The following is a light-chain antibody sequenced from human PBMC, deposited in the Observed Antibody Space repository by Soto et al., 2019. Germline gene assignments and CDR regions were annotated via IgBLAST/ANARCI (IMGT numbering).Light chain of an antibody. V-gene: IGKV1-9*01. Sequence: DIPLTQSPSFLSASVGDRVTITCRASQGISSYLAWYQQKPGKAPKLLIYAASTLQSGVPSRFSGSGSGTAFTPTISSLQHEDFATYYCQQLNSYPITFGGGTKVEIK. J-gene: IGKJ4*01. CDR3: QQLNSYPIT. CDR1: QGISSY. CDR2: AAS.